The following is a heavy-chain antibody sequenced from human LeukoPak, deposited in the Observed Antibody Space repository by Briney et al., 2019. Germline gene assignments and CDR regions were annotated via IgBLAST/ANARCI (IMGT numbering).Heavy chain of an antibody. D-gene: IGHD3-10*01. J-gene: IGHJ6*03. CDR3: ARDTRVVRGVITNYYYYYMDV. V-gene: IGHV4-4*07. Sequence: PSETLSLTCTVSGGSISSYYWSWIRQPAGKGLEWIGRIYTSGSTNYNPSLKSRVTMSVDTSKNQFSLKLSSVTAADTAVYYCARDTRVVRGVITNYYYYYMDVWGKGTTVTISS. CDR1: GGSISSYY. CDR2: IYTSGST.